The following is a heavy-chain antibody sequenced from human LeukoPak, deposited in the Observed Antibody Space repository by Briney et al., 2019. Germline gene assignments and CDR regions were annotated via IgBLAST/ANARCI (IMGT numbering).Heavy chain of an antibody. CDR3: ARDNGGYPYYFDY. J-gene: IGHJ4*02. D-gene: IGHD1-26*01. CDR1: GFSFSIYE. CDR2: ISSSGTTI. V-gene: IGHV3-48*03. Sequence: GGSLRLSCAASGFSFSIYEMNWVRQAPGKGLEWITYISSSGTTIYYADSVKGRFTISRDNAKNSLYLQMNSLRAEDTAVYYCARDNGGYPYYFDYWGQGTLVTVSS.